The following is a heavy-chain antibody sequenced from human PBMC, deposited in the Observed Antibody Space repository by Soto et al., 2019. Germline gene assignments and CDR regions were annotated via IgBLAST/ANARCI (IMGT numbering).Heavy chain of an antibody. D-gene: IGHD3-3*01. Sequence: PLRLSCSASVFTFSSYAMSWVLQTPFKWLEWVSAISGSGGSTYYADSVKGRFTISRDNSKNTLYLQMNSLRAEDTAVYYCAKSKSNYDFWSGPQYYFEYWGQGTLVTVSS. CDR3: AKSKSNYDFWSGPQYYFEY. J-gene: IGHJ4*02. CDR2: ISGSGGST. CDR1: VFTFSSYA. V-gene: IGHV3-23*01.